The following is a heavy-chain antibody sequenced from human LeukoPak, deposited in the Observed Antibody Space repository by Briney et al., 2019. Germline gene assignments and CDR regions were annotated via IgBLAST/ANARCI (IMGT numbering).Heavy chain of an antibody. Sequence: PSETLSLTCTVSGGSISSGGYYWSWIRQPPGKGLEWIGYIYHSGSTYYNPSLKSRVTISVDTSKNQFSLKLSSVTAADTAVYYCARHKDPIVGADFDYWGQGTLVTVSS. CDR2: IYHSGST. D-gene: IGHD1-26*01. V-gene: IGHV4-30-2*03. CDR3: ARHKDPIVGADFDY. CDR1: GGSISSGGYY. J-gene: IGHJ4*02.